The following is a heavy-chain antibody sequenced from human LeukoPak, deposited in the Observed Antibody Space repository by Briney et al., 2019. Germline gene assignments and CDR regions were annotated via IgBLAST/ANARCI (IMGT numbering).Heavy chain of an antibody. Sequence: PGGTLRLSCAASGFTFSNAWVSWVRQAPGKGLEWVGRIKSKTDGGTTDYAVPMKGRFIISRDNSKNSLYLQINSLKTEDTAVYYCTTDFYDSSGSPDWWGQGTLVTVSS. CDR2: IKSKTDGGTT. CDR3: TTDFYDSSGSPDW. V-gene: IGHV3-15*01. D-gene: IGHD3-22*01. CDR1: GFTFSNAW. J-gene: IGHJ4*02.